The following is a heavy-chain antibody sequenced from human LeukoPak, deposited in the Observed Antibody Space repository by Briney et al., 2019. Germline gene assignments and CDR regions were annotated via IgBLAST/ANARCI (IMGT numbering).Heavy chain of an antibody. CDR3: AKDHIAMVRGAPDY. Sequence: PGGSLRLSCAASGFTFSSYGMHWVRQAPGKGLEWVAVISYDGSNKYYADSVKGRFTISRDNSKNTLYLQMNSLRAEDTAVYYCAKDHIAMVRGAPDYWGQGTLVTVSS. J-gene: IGHJ4*02. V-gene: IGHV3-30*18. D-gene: IGHD3-10*01. CDR2: ISYDGSNK. CDR1: GFTFSSYG.